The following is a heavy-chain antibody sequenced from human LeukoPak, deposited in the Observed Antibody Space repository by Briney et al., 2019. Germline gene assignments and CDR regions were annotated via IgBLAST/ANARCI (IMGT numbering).Heavy chain of an antibody. CDR2: ISSSSSTI. J-gene: IGHJ4*02. CDR3: ARLGRFLRVDYFDY. D-gene: IGHD3-10*01. CDR1: GFTFSSYS. Sequence: PGGSLRLSCAASGFTFSSYSMNWVRQAPGKGLEWVSYISSSSSTIYYADSVKGRFTISRDNAKNSLYLQMNSLRAEDTAVYYCARLGRFLRVDYFDYWGQGSLVTVSS. V-gene: IGHV3-48*01.